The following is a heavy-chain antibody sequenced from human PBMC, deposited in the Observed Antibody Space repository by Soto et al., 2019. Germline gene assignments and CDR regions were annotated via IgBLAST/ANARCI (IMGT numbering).Heavy chain of an antibody. J-gene: IGHJ6*02. CDR1: GFTFSHYS. D-gene: IGHD6-19*01. Sequence: EVQLVESGGGLVQPGGSLRLSCVDSGFTFSHYSMNWVRQAPGKGLEWVSYISSSSRNIYYAHSVKGRFTILRDNAKNSLYLQMNRRRAEDTAVYYGARGVPGTYAVDVWGQGTTVTVSS. V-gene: IGHV3-48*01. CDR3: ARGVPGTYAVDV. CDR2: ISSSSRNI.